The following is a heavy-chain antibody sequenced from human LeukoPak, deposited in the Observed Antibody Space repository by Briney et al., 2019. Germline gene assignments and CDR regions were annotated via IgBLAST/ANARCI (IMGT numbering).Heavy chain of an antibody. D-gene: IGHD3-10*01. CDR3: ARDLKGGYYYGSGSYYIYGMDV. CDR1: GFTFSSYS. J-gene: IGHJ6*04. V-gene: IGHV3-21*01. Sequence: GGSLRLSCAASGFTFSSYSMNWVRQAPGKGLEWVSSISNSSSYIYYADSVKGRFTISRDNAKNSLYLQMNSMRAEDTAVYYCARDLKGGYYYGSGSYYIYGMDVWGKGTTVTVSS. CDR2: ISNSSSYI.